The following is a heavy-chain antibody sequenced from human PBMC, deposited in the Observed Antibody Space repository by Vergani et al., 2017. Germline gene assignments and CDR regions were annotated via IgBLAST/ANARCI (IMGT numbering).Heavy chain of an antibody. CDR2: IHNRGKT. D-gene: IGHD2-21*01. J-gene: IGHJ2*01. V-gene: IGHV4-38-2*01. CDR1: GYSIGSGFY. Sequence: QVRLEESGPGLVKPSETLSLTCSVSGYSIGSGFYWAWIRQSPGEGLQWLTSIHNRGKTYHNPSLKSLVSVSLDTSKNRFSLNLTSVTATDTAVYYCARSQGDYWYFDLLGPGSLVTVSS. CDR3: ARSQGDYWYFDL.